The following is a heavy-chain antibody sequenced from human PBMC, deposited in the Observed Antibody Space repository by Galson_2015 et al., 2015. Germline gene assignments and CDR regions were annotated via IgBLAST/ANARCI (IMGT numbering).Heavy chain of an antibody. Sequence: SVKVSCKASGYTFTSYATHWVRQAPGQGLEWMGWISAYNGNTDYAQKLQGRVTMTTDTSTSTAYMELRSLRSDDTAVYYCARDLRYSSVYYAYWGQGTRVTVSA. D-gene: IGHD6-19*01. J-gene: IGHJ4*02. V-gene: IGHV1-18*01. CDR1: GYTFTSYA. CDR3: ARDLRYSSVYYAY. CDR2: ISAYNGNT.